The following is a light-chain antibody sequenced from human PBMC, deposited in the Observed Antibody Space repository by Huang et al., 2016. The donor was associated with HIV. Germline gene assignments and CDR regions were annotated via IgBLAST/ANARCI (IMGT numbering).Light chain of an antibody. CDR1: QGLSNS. V-gene: IGKV1-NL1*01. CDR2: AAS. CDR3: QQYYSNPT. Sequence: DIQMTQSPSSLSASVGDRVTITCRASQGLSNSLAWYQQKPGQAPKLLLYAASRLESGVPSRFSGSGSGTDYTLTISSLQPEDFATYHCQQYYSNPTFGPGTKVDI. J-gene: IGKJ3*01.